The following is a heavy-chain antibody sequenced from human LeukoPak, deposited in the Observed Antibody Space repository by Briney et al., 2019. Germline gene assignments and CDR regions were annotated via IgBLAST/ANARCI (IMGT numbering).Heavy chain of an antibody. V-gene: IGHV3-30*02. CDR1: GFTFSSYG. D-gene: IGHD3-22*01. CDR2: IRYDGRNK. Sequence: GGSLRLSCAASGFTFSSYGMHWVRQAPGKGLEWVAFIRYDGRNKYYADSVKGRFTISRDNSKNTLYLQMNSLRAEDTAVYYCAKADRRWATYYYDTSGYYYDYWGQGTLVTVSS. J-gene: IGHJ4*02. CDR3: AKADRRWATYYYDTSGYYYDY.